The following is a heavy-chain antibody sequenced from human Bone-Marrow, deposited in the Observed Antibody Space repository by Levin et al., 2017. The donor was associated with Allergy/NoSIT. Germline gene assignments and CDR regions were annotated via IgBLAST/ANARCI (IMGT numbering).Heavy chain of an antibody. J-gene: IGHJ6*02. D-gene: IGHD6-13*01. CDR2: ISSSTSII. V-gene: IGHV3-48*04. Sequence: ETLSLTCAASGFTFTTFGIDWVRQTPGRGLEWLSYISSSTSIIYYADSVKGRFTISRDNAKQSVSLQMNNVRAEDTAVYYCARNLLPRRGMQLGVARYYGMDVWGQGTTVIVSS. CDR3: ARNLLPRRGMQLGVARYYGMDV. CDR1: GFTFTTFG.